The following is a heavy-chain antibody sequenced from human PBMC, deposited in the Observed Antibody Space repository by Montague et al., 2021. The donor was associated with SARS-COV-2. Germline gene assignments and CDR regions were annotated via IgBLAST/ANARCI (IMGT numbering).Heavy chain of an antibody. J-gene: IGHJ4*02. CDR1: GFAFITFP. Sequence: SLRLSCAASGFAFITFPVTWVRQAPGKGLEWVSAITGNGVTYYADSVKGRFTISRDNSKNTLYLQMNSLRAEDTAVYYCVKEDVDSRGRLTVSFDYWGQGSLVTVSS. CDR3: VKEDVDSRGRLTVSFDY. D-gene: IGHD2-21*01. V-gene: IGHV3-23*01. CDR2: ITGNGVT.